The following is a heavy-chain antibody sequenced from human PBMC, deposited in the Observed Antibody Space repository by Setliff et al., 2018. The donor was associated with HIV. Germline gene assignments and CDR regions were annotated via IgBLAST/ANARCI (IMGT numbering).Heavy chain of an antibody. D-gene: IGHD6-13*01. CDR1: GYIFTSHG. CDR2: ISVYTGNT. J-gene: IGHJ4*02. V-gene: IGHV1-18*01. CDR3: ARDYNRGSLEQQLVHFDY. Sequence: GASVKVSCKASGYIFTSHGITWVRQAPGQGLEWMGWISVYTGNTNYAQNLQGRVTMTTDTSTSTAYMELRSLRSDDTAVYFCARDYNRGSLEQQLVHFDYWGQGTLVTVSS.